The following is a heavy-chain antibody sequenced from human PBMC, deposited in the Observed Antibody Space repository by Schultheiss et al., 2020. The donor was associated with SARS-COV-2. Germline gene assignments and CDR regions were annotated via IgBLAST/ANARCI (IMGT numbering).Heavy chain of an antibody. CDR2: ISSSSSTI. J-gene: IGHJ6*03. CDR1: TFRSYS. Sequence: TFRSYSMNWVRQAPGKGLEWVSYISSSSSTIYYADSVKGRFTISRDNAKNSLYLQMNSLRAEDTAVYYCARDTRRYYYMDVWGKGTTVTVSS. D-gene: IGHD1-1*01. V-gene: IGHV3-48*01. CDR3: ARDTRRYYYMDV.